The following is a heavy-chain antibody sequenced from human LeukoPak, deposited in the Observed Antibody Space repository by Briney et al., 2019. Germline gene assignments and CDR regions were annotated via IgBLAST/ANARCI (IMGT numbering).Heavy chain of an antibody. J-gene: IGHJ5*02. V-gene: IGHV4-38-2*02. CDR2: IYHSGST. D-gene: IGHD3-10*01. CDR3: ARVVGGYYYGSGSRARGNWFDP. CDR1: GYSISSGYY. Sequence: PSETLSLTCTVSGYSISSGYYWGWIRQPPGKGLEWIGSIYHSGSTYYNPSLKSRVTISVDTSKNQFSLKLSSVTAADTAVYYCARVVGGYYYGSGSRARGNWFDPWGQGTLVTVSS.